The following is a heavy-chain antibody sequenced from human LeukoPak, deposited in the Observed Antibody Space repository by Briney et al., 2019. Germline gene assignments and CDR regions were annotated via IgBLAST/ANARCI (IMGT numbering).Heavy chain of an antibody. V-gene: IGHV3-33*01. CDR1: GFTFSSYG. J-gene: IGHJ4*02. D-gene: IGHD2-15*01. Sequence: PGRSLRLSCAASGFTFSSYGMHWVRQAPGKGLEWVAVIWYDGSNKYYADSVKGRFTISRDNSKNTLYLQMNSLRAEDTAVYYCARDPIYCSGGSCYSSYFGYWGQGTLVTVSS. CDR2: IWYDGSNK. CDR3: ARDPIYCSGGSCYSSYFGY.